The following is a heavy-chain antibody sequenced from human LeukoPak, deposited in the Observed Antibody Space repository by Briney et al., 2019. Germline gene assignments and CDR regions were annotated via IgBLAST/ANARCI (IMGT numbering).Heavy chain of an antibody. V-gene: IGHV1-2*06. CDR1: GYTFTGYY. CDR2: INPNSGGT. D-gene: IGHD3-22*01. CDR3: ARDVYYYDSSGYLDYYDMDV. Sequence: ASVKVSCTASGYTFTGYYMHWVRQAPGQGLEWMGRINPNSGGTNYAQKFQGRVTMTRDTSISTAYMELSRLGSDDTAVYYCARDVYYYDSSGYLDYYDMDVWGQGTTVTVSS. J-gene: IGHJ6*02.